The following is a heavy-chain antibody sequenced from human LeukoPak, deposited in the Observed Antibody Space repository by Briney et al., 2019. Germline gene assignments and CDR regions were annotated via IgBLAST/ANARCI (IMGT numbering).Heavy chain of an antibody. V-gene: IGHV3-23*01. D-gene: IGHD2-2*01. CDR2: ISGSGGNT. CDR1: GFTFSTYA. Sequence: GGSLRLSCAASGFTFSTYAMSWVRQAPGKGLEWVSAISGSGGNTYYADSVKGRFTISRDNSKNTLYLQMDTLRAEDTAVYYCARYCTSTSRYGQNSYYGLDVWGQGTTVTVSS. J-gene: IGHJ6*02. CDR3: ARYCTSTSRYGQNSYYGLDV.